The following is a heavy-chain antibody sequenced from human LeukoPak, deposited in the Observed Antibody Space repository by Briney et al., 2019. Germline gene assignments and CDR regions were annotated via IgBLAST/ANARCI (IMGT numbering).Heavy chain of an antibody. CDR1: GFTFDDYG. V-gene: IGHV3-20*04. J-gene: IGHJ3*02. CDR2: INWNGGST. D-gene: IGHD4-23*01. Sequence: GGSLRLSCAASGFTFDDYGMSWVRQAPGKGLEWVSAINWNGGSTGYADSVKGRLTSSRDNARNSLYLQMNSLRAEDTALYYCARHYGGNSLDAFDIWGQGTMVTVSS. CDR3: ARHYGGNSLDAFDI.